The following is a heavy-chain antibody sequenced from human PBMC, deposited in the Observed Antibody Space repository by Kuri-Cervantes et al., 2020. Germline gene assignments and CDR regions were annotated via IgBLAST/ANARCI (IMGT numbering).Heavy chain of an antibody. CDR3: ASEGRYYDSSGYL. J-gene: IGHJ2*01. V-gene: IGHV4-59*08. Sequence: GSLRLSCTVSGGSISSYYWSWIRQPPGKGLEWIGYIYYSGSTNYNPSLKSRVTMSVDTSKNQFSLKLSSVAAADTAVYYCASEGRYYDSSGYLWGRGTLVTVSS. CDR2: IYYSGST. D-gene: IGHD3-22*01. CDR1: GGSISSYY.